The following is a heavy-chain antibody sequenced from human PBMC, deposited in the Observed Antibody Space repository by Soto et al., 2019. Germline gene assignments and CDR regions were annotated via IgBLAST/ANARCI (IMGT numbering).Heavy chain of an antibody. Sequence: QVQLVQSGAEVKKPGSSVKVSCKASAGTFSSYTISWVRQAPGQGLEWMGRIIPILGIANYAQKFQRRVTITADKSTSKAYMELSSLRSEDTAVYYCARQRGGYDWGYYYGMDVWGQGTTVTVSS. J-gene: IGHJ6*02. CDR1: AGTFSSYT. V-gene: IGHV1-69*02. CDR2: IIPILGIA. D-gene: IGHD5-12*01. CDR3: ARQRGGYDWGYYYGMDV.